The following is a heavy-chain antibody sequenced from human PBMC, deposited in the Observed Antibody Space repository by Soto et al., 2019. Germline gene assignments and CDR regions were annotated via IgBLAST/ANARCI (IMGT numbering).Heavy chain of an antibody. CDR1: GGTLSSYA. Sequence: SVKVSCKASGGTLSSYAISWVRQAPGQGLEWMGGIIPIFGTANYAQKFQGRVTITADESTSTAYMELSSLRSEDTAVYYCARDRDFWSGPPSAYYYYGMDVWGQGTTVTVSS. CDR3: ARDRDFWSGPPSAYYYYGMDV. V-gene: IGHV1-69*13. CDR2: IIPIFGTA. J-gene: IGHJ6*02. D-gene: IGHD3-3*01.